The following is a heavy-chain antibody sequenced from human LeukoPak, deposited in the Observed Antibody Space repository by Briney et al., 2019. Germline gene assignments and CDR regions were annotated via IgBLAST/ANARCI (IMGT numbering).Heavy chain of an antibody. Sequence: ASVKVSCKASGYTFTSYYMHWVRQAPGQGLGWMGIINPSGGSTSYAQKFQGRVTMTRDTSTSTVYMELSSLRSEDTAVYYCARDIAARRLYNWFDPWGQGTLVTVSS. CDR3: ARDIAARRLYNWFDP. CDR2: INPSGGST. J-gene: IGHJ5*02. CDR1: GYTFTSYY. V-gene: IGHV1-46*01. D-gene: IGHD6-6*01.